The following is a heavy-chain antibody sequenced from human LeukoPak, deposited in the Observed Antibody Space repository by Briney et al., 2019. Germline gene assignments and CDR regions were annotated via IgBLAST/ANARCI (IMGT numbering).Heavy chain of an antibody. CDR3: ARVTMGYYYDSSGYYTNDYYFDY. CDR1: GGSISSYF. J-gene: IGHJ4*02. V-gene: IGHV4-59*01. D-gene: IGHD3-22*01. Sequence: PSETLSLTCTVSGGSISSYFWSWIRQPPGKGLEWMGYIYYSGSTNYNPSLKSRVTISVDTSKNQFSLKLSSVTAADTAVYYCARVTMGYYYDSSGYYTNDYYFDYWGQGTLVTVSS. CDR2: IYYSGST.